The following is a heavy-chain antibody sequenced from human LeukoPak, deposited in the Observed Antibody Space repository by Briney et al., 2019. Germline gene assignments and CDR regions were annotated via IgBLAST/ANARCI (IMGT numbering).Heavy chain of an antibody. D-gene: IGHD2-2*02. Sequence: GGSLRLSCAASGFIFSNYVMHWVRQPPGKGLEWVAVISYGGSNKYYADSVKGRFTISRDNSKNTLYLQMNSLRAEDTAVYYCARGWDRDCTSTSCYIAYNWGQGTLVSVSS. CDR3: ARGWDRDCTSTSCYIAYN. CDR2: ISYGGSNK. V-gene: IGHV3-30-3*01. J-gene: IGHJ4*02. CDR1: GFIFSNYV.